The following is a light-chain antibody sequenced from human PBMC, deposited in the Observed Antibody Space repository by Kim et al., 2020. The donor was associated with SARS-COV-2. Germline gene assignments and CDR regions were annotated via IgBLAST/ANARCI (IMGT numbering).Light chain of an antibody. CDR3: QQYKNWPPLT. CDR2: GAS. CDR1: QSVSSN. J-gene: IGKJ4*01. V-gene: IGKV3-15*01. Sequence: SPGKRATLSCRASQSVSSNLAWYQQKPGQAPRLLIYGASTRATGIPARFSGSGSGTEFTLTISSLQSEDFAVYYCQQYKNWPPLTFGGGTKVDIK.